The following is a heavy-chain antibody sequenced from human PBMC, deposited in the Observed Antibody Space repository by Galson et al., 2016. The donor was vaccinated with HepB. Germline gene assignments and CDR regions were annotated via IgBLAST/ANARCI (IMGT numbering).Heavy chain of an antibody. CDR3: ARVAGGGQRGAIDI. V-gene: IGHV3-20*04. CDR2: IHWNGESE. Sequence: SLRLSCAASGFTFDDYGMSWVRQVPGKGLEWVSGIHWNGESESYGDSVRGRFTLSRDNSRNSVGLQLNSLRAEDTALYYCARVAGGGQRGAIDIWGQGTMVIVSS. J-gene: IGHJ3*02. D-gene: IGHD3-10*01. CDR1: GFTFDDYG.